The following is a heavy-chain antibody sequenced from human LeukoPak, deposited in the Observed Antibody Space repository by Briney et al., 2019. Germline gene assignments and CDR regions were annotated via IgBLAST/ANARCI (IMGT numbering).Heavy chain of an antibody. Sequence: SVKVSCKASGGTFSSYAISWVRQAPGQGLEWMGGIIPIFGTANYAQKFQGRVTITADESTSTAYMELSSLRAEDTAVYYCARELGRVGAFDIWGQGTMVTVSS. CDR1: GGTFSSYA. V-gene: IGHV1-69*01. J-gene: IGHJ3*02. D-gene: IGHD1-26*01. CDR3: ARELGRVGAFDI. CDR2: IIPIFGTA.